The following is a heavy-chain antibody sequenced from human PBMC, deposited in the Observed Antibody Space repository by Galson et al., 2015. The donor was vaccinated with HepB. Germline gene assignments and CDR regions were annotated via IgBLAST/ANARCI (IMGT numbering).Heavy chain of an antibody. V-gene: IGHV1-3*01. CDR1: GYTFTSYA. CDR2: INAGNGNT. D-gene: IGHD2-15*01. Sequence: SVKVSCKASGYTFTSYAMHWVRQAPGQRLEWMGWINAGNGNTKYSQKFQGRVTITRDTSASTAYMELSSLRSEDTAVYYCAREVRGYCSGGSCYSGDGNWFDPWGQGTLVTVSS. CDR3: AREVRGYCSGGSCYSGDGNWFDP. J-gene: IGHJ5*02.